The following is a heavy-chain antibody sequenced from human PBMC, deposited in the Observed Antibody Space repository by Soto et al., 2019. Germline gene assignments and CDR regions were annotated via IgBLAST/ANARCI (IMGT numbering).Heavy chain of an antibody. D-gene: IGHD1-26*01. J-gene: IGHJ3*01. Sequence: LRLSCAASGFTFSSYAMSWVRQAPGKGLEWVSGISASGGRTYYADSVKGRFTISRDNSKNTMYLQINSLRVEDTAVYKCAKDWDLLRAFDLWGQGTMVTVSS. V-gene: IGHV3-23*01. CDR1: GFTFSSYA. CDR2: ISASGGRT. CDR3: AKDWDLLRAFDL.